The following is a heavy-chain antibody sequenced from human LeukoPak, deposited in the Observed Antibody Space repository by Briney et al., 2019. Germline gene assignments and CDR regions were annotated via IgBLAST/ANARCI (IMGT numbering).Heavy chain of an antibody. CDR1: GFTFSSYG. CDR2: IWYDGSNK. D-gene: IGHD3-3*01. CDR3: AKGASYDFWSGYYYFDY. J-gene: IGHJ4*02. Sequence: PGGSLRLSCAASGFTFSSYGMHWVRQAPGKGLEWVAVIWYDGSNKYYADSVRGRFTISRDNSKNTLYLQMNSLRAEDTAVYYCAKGASYDFWSGYYYFDYWGQGTLVTVSS. V-gene: IGHV3-33*06.